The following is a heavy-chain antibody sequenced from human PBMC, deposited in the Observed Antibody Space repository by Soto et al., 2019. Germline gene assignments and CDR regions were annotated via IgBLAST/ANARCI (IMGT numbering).Heavy chain of an antibody. CDR2: ISPSNSTI. V-gene: IGHV3-48*02. Sequence: QLVESGGGLVQPGGSLRLSCAASGFTFSLYPVNWVRQAPGKGLEWLSYISPSNSTIYYADSVKGRFTISRDNAKNSLDLQMNGLRDDDTAVCYCARVGRGFCSSTRCYTDGFDLWGQGTVVTVST. CDR1: GFTFSLYP. J-gene: IGHJ3*01. D-gene: IGHD2-2*01. CDR3: ARVGRGFCSSTRCYTDGFDL.